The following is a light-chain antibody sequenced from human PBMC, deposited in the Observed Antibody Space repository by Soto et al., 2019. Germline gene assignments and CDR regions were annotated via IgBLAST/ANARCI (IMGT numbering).Light chain of an antibody. J-gene: IGKJ3*01. CDR1: QSVSSSF. Sequence: ENGLTQSPGTLSLSPGDRATLSCRASQSVSSSFLAWYQQKPGQALRLLIYVASNRASGIPDRFSGSGSGTDFTLTSTRLEPDDFAVYYCQQYGRSPDLFTFGPATKVESK. CDR2: VAS. V-gene: IGKV3-20*01. CDR3: QQYGRSPDLFT.